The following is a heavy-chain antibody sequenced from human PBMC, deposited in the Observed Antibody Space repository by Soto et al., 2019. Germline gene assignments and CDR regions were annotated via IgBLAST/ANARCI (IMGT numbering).Heavy chain of an antibody. V-gene: IGHV4-59*12. J-gene: IGHJ4*02. CDR3: VRVGVGIGNHFDS. CDR1: NGSISGFY. D-gene: IGHD1-26*01. Sequence: SATLSLTCSVSNGSISGFYWTWIRQPPGKILEWIGYIHYSGRTDYNPSLTSRATMSVDTSKNQFSLNLKSITAADTAVYYCVRVGVGIGNHFDSWGQGTLVTVSS. CDR2: IHYSGRT.